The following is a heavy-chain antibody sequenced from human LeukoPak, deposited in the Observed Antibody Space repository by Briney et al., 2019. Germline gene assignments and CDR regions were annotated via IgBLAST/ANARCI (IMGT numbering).Heavy chain of an antibody. CDR1: GYSISSNHW. Sequence: PSDTLSLTCAVSGYSISSNHWWGWIRQPPGKGLEWIGYIFYAGSTYYNPSLKSRVTMSVDTSKNQFSLRLSSVTAVDTAVSYCARLSPMFVAAWVDYWGQGTLVSVSS. CDR3: ARLSPMFVAAWVDY. CDR2: IFYAGST. V-gene: IGHV4-28*01. D-gene: IGHD2-15*01. J-gene: IGHJ4*02.